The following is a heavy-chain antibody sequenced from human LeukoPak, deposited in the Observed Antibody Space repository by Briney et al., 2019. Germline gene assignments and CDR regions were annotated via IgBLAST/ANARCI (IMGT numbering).Heavy chain of an antibody. CDR1: GFTFDDYG. Sequence: RPGGSLRLSCAASGFTFDDYGMSWVRQAPGKELEWVSGINWNGGSTGYADSVKGRFTISRDNAKNSLYLQMNSLRAEDTALYYCARDPTSSSPRYFQHWGQGTLVTVSS. CDR3: ARDPTSSSPRYFQH. V-gene: IGHV3-20*04. CDR2: INWNGGST. J-gene: IGHJ1*01. D-gene: IGHD6-6*01.